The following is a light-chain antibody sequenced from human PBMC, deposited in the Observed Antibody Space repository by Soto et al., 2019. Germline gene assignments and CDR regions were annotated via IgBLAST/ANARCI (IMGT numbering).Light chain of an antibody. CDR1: SSDVGGYNY. CDR3: SSFVSTSTLPYV. J-gene: IGLJ1*01. V-gene: IGLV2-14*01. CDR2: ELT. Sequence: QSVLTQPASVSGSPGQSITISCTGTSSDVGGYNYVSWYQQHPGKAPKLMLYELTNRPSGISNRFSGSKSGNTASLTITGLQAEDEADYYCSSFVSTSTLPYVFGTGTKLTVL.